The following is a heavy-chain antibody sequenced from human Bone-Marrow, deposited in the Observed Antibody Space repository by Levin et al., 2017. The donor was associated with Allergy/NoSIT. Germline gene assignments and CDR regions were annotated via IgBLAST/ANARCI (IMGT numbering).Heavy chain of an antibody. V-gene: IGHV3-15*01. CDR1: GFTFSNAW. D-gene: IGHD2-2*01. CDR2: IKSKTDGGTT. Sequence: GGSLRLSCAASGFTFSNAWMSWVRQAPGKGLEWVGRIKSKTDGGTTDYAAPVKGRFTISRDDSKNTLYLQMNSLKTEDTAVYYCTTDRCSSTSCYLDAFDIWGQGTMVTVSS. CDR3: TTDRCSSTSCYLDAFDI. J-gene: IGHJ3*02.